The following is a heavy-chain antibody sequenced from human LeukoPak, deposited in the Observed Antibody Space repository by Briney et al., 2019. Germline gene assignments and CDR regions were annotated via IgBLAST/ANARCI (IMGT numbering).Heavy chain of an antibody. CDR1: GFTFSTYI. Sequence: QSGGSLRLSCEASGFTFSTYIMTGVRQAPGKGLEWVSTIKAGAEATFYADSVKDRFTISRDNSKNTLYLQMNSLRADDTALYFCARDHESSGSPTSDYWGQGTLVTVSS. J-gene: IGHJ4*02. V-gene: IGHV3-23*01. CDR3: ARDHESSGSPTSDY. D-gene: IGHD3-22*01. CDR2: IKAGAEAT.